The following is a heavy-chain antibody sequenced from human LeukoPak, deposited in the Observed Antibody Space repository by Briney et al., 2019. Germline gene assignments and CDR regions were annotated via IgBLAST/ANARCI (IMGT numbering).Heavy chain of an antibody. CDR3: ARVILPHDHTLYYFDY. CDR2: IIPIFGTA. V-gene: IGHV1-69*13. Sequence: GASVKVSCKASGGTFSSYAISWVRQAPGQGLEWMGGIIPIFGTANYAQKFQGRVTITADESTSTAYMELRSLRSDDTAVYYCARVILPHDHTLYYFDYWGQGTLVTVSS. CDR1: GGTFSSYA. D-gene: IGHD3-9*01. J-gene: IGHJ4*02.